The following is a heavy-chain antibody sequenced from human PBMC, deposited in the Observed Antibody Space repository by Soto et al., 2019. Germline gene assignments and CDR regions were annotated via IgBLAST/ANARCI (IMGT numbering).Heavy chain of an antibody. CDR3: ARDPFSSGWYDFDY. Sequence: EVQLVESGGGLVQPGGSLRLSCSASAFALRNYNINWVRQAPGKGLEWVSYISSSSSNIHYADSVKGRFTVSRDNARNSVFLHLSSLRDDDTAVYYLARDPFSSGWYDFDYWGQGTLVTVSS. V-gene: IGHV3-48*02. CDR1: AFALRNYN. J-gene: IGHJ4*02. D-gene: IGHD6-19*01. CDR2: ISSSSSNI.